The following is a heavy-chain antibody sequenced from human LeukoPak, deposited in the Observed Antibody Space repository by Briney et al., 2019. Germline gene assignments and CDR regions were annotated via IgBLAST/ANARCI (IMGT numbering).Heavy chain of an antibody. CDR3: AKEVGGYDRFDF. CDR2: ISGSGDKT. V-gene: IGHV3-23*01. D-gene: IGHD5-12*01. Sequence: GGSLRLSCAASGFSLSTYALSWVRQAPGGGLEWVAAISGSGDKTYHADSVKGRFTISKDNPKNTLYLQMNSLRTGDTAGYYCAKEVGGYDRFDFWGQGTLVTVSS. J-gene: IGHJ4*02. CDR1: GFSLSTYA.